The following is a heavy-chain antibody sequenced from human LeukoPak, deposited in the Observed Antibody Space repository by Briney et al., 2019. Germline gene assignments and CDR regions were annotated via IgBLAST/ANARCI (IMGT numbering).Heavy chain of an antibody. CDR3: ARIMGFSGYYSKYYFDY. D-gene: IGHD3-22*01. Sequence: PSETLSLTCAVSGYSISSGYYWGWSRQPPGKGVEWIGRIYDSGSTYYNPCRKRRVNISVDTYKNHFSLKLSSVTAADTAVYYCARIMGFSGYYSKYYFDYWGQGTLVTVSS. CDR2: IYDSGST. V-gene: IGHV4-38-2*01. J-gene: IGHJ4*02. CDR1: GYSISSGYY.